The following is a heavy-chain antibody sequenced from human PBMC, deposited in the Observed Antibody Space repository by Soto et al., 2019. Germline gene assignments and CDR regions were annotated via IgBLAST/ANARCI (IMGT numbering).Heavy chain of an antibody. CDR2: INSDGSNR. CDR3: ARRCNRPNPYGMDV. Sequence: GGSLRLSCEASGFTFKNYWMHWVRQAPGKGLVWVSRINSDGSNRRYADSVQGRFTISRDNAKNTLFLQMNSLRAADTAVYFCARRCNRPNPYGMDVWGQGTTVTVSS. J-gene: IGHJ6*02. CDR1: GFTFKNYW. V-gene: IGHV3-74*01. D-gene: IGHD6-6*01.